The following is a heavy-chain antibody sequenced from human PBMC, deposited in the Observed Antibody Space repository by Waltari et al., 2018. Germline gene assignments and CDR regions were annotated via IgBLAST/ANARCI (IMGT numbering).Heavy chain of an antibody. D-gene: IGHD3-22*01. J-gene: IGHJ4*02. CDR2: INAGNGNT. CDR3: ARVGDSSGYADY. V-gene: IGHV1-3*03. CDR1: GYTFPTYA. Sequence: QVPLVQSGAEVTTPGASVQVSCKASGYTFPTYAMHWVRQAPGQRLEGMGWINAGNGNTKYSQEFQGRVTITRDTSASTAYMELSSLRSEDMAVYYCARVGDSSGYADYWGQGTLVTVSS.